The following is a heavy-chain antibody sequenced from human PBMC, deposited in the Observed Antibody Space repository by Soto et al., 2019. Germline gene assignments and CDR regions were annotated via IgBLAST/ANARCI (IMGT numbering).Heavy chain of an antibody. J-gene: IGHJ5*02. D-gene: IGHD1-26*01. CDR2: IVPLFRTT. V-gene: IGHV1-69*06. CDR1: GGTFSSYA. Sequence: QVQLVQSGAEAKKPGSSVKVSCKTSGGTFSSYAISWVRQAPGQGLEWMGGIVPLFRTTNYAQKFQGRVTITADTSTYTVYMELSGLRSGDTAVYYCARIHSAAFKWGVDPWGQGTLVTVSS. CDR3: ARIHSAAFKWGVDP.